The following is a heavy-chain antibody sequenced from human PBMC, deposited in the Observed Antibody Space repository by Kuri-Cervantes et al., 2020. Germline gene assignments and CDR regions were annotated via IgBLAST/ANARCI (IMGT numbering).Heavy chain of an antibody. J-gene: IGHJ4*02. D-gene: IGHD1-7*01. CDR1: GYSISSGYY. CDR2: IYHSGST. Sequence: SETLSLTCTASGYSISSGYYWGWIRQPPGKGLEWIGSIYHSGSTYYNPSLKSRVTISVDTSKNQFSLKLSSVTAADTAVYYCARGITGTISPFDYWGQGTLVTVSS. CDR3: ARGITGTISPFDY. V-gene: IGHV4-38-2*02.